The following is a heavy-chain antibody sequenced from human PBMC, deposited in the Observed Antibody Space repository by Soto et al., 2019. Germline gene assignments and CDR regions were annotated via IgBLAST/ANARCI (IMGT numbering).Heavy chain of an antibody. J-gene: IGHJ4*02. V-gene: IGHV4-34*01. D-gene: IGHD3-3*01. Sequence: SETLSLTCAVYGGSFSGYYWSWIRQPPGKGLEWIGEINHSGSTNYNPSLKSRVTISVDTSKNQFSLKLSSVTAADTAVYYCAREQLRFFPFDYWGQGTLVTVSS. CDR2: INHSGST. CDR1: GGSFSGYY. CDR3: AREQLRFFPFDY.